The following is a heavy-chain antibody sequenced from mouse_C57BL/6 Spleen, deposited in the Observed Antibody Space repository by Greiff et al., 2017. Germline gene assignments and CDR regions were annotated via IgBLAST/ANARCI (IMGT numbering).Heavy chain of an antibody. CDR1: GYTFTDYY. CDR3: ARRGYSIPFAC. CDR2: INPNNGGT. Sequence: VQLQQSGPELVKPGASVKISCKASGYTFTDYYMNWVKQSHGKSLEWIGDINPNNGGTSYNQKFKGKATLTVDKSSSTAYMELRSLTSEDSAVYYCARRGYSIPFACWGQGTLVTVSA. J-gene: IGHJ3*01. D-gene: IGHD2-5*01. V-gene: IGHV1-26*01.